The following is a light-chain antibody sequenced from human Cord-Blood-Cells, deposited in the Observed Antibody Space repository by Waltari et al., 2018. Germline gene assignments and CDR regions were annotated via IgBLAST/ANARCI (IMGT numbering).Light chain of an antibody. Sequence: DVVMTQSPLSLPVTLGQPASISCRSSQSLVYSDGNTYLNWFQQRPGQSPRRLIYKVSNRDSGVPDRFSGSGSGTDFKLKISRMEDEDVGVYYCMQGTHWPPWTFGQGTKVEIK. J-gene: IGKJ1*01. CDR1: QSLVYSDGNTY. V-gene: IGKV2-30*01. CDR2: KVS. CDR3: MQGTHWPPWT.